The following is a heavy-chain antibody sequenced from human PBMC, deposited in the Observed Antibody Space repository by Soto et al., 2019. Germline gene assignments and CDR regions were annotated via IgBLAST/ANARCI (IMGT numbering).Heavy chain of an antibody. Sequence: GGSLRLSCAASGFTFSSYAMHWVRQAPGKGLEWVAFISYDGSNKYYADSVKGRFTISRDNSKNTLYLQMNSLRAEDTAVYYCARFYYDSSGYLPSPYYYYYGMDVWGQGTTVTVSS. J-gene: IGHJ6*02. V-gene: IGHV3-30-3*01. CDR2: ISYDGSNK. CDR3: ARFYYDSSGYLPSPYYYYYGMDV. D-gene: IGHD3-22*01. CDR1: GFTFSSYA.